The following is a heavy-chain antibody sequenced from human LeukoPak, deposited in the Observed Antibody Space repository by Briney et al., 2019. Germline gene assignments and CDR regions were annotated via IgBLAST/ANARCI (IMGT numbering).Heavy chain of an antibody. V-gene: IGHV4-59*08. CDR2: IYYSGST. D-gene: IGHD6-25*01. CDR1: GGSFSGYY. Sequence: SETLSLTCAVYGGSFSGYYWSWIRQPPGKGLEWIGYIYYSGSTNYNPSLKSRVTISVDTSKNQFSLKLSPVTAADTAVYYCARQGGGFWYFDLWGRGTLVTVSS. J-gene: IGHJ2*01. CDR3: ARQGGGFWYFDL.